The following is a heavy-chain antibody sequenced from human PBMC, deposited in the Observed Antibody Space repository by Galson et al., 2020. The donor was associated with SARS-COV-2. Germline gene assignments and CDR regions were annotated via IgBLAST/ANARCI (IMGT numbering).Heavy chain of an antibody. CDR2: ISHDGNNN. CDR1: GFTFSIYG. D-gene: IGHD1-26*01. J-gene: IGHJ5*02. CDR3: VRDGAGASLTFDR. V-gene: IGHV3-30*03. Sequence: GESLKISCAASGFTFSIYGMHWVRQAPGKGLEWVSVISHDGNNNVYADSVKGRFTFSRDNSKNTLYLQMNSLRPEDTAVYYCVRDGAGASLTFDRWGQGTLVIVSS.